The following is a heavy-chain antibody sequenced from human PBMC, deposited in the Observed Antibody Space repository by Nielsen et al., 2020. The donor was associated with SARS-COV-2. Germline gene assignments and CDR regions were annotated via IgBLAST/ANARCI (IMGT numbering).Heavy chain of an antibody. V-gene: IGHV1-69*13. CDR2: IIPIFDTA. Sequence: SVKVSCKASRGIFSSYAISWVRQAPGQGLEWLGGIIPIFDTANYAQRFQGRVTITADEPTSTAYMELNSLRSEDTAVYYCARDYYDFWSGYYPYEFDYWGQGTLVTVSS. CDR3: ARDYYDFWSGYYPYEFDY. D-gene: IGHD3-3*01. J-gene: IGHJ4*02. CDR1: RGIFSSYA.